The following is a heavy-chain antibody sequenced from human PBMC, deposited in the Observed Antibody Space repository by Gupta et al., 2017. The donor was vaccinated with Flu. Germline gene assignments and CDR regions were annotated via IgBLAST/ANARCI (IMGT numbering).Heavy chain of an antibody. CDR3: ARXGRMSVAASYFDF. CDR2: IDHRGYT. Sequence: QVHLQESGPGLVKPSETLSLTCTVSGFSMRNGHYWGWLRQSPGKELEWIATIDHRGYTYYNPSLRSRVTISVDSSENQFSLNLYAVTATDXAXYYCARXGRMSVAASYFDFWGQGILVTVSS. CDR1: GFSMRNGHY. J-gene: IGHJ4*02. V-gene: IGHV4-38-2*02. D-gene: IGHD6-19*01.